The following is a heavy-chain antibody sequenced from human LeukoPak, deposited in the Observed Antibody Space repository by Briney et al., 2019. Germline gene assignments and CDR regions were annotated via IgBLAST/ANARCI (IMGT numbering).Heavy chain of an antibody. CDR1: GFTFSSYS. CDR3: AKTPYDYGDYPDY. J-gene: IGHJ4*02. Sequence: GGSLRLSCAASGFTFSSYSMNWVRQAPGKGLEWVSSISSSSSYKYYADSVKGRFTISRDNSKNTLYLQMNSLRAEDTAVYYCAKTPYDYGDYPDYWGQGTLVTVSS. D-gene: IGHD4-17*01. V-gene: IGHV3-21*01. CDR2: ISSSSSYK.